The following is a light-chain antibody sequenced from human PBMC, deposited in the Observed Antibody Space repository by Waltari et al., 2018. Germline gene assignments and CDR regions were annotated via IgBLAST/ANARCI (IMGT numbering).Light chain of an antibody. CDR3: QQYNNWPGT. J-gene: IGKJ1*01. CDR2: GAS. CDR1: QSVGSD. V-gene: IGKV3-15*01. Sequence: EIVMTQSPATLSVSPGERATLPCRASQSVGSDLAWYHQKPGQAPRLLIYGASTRATGSPARFTGSGSGTEFSLTISSMQSEDFAVYYCQQYNNWPGTFGQGTKVEIK.